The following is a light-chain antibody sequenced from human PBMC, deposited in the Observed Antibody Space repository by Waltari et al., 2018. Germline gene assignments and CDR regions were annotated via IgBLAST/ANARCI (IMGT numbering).Light chain of an antibody. J-gene: IGLJ2*01. CDR2: DVT. V-gene: IGLV2-14*01. Sequence: QSALTQPASVSGSPGQSITISCPGPSSDIAFYTYVCWYQQYPGKAPKLIIYDVTNRPSGVSTRFSGSKSGTTASLTISGLRAEDEAEYYCTLKRGSNTVVFGGGTKLTVL. CDR1: SSDIAFYTY. CDR3: TLKRGSNTVV.